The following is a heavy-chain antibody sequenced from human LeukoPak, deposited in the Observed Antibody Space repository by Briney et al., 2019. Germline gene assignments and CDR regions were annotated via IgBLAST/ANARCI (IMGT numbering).Heavy chain of an antibody. Sequence: ASVKVSCKVSGYTLTELSMHWVRQAPGKGLEWMGGFDPEDGETIYAQKFQGRVTMTEDTSTDTAYMELSSLRSEDTAVYYCATANDWGFGGGMDIWGQGTMVTVSS. D-gene: IGHD7-27*01. CDR3: ATANDWGFGGGMDI. CDR1: GYTLTELS. V-gene: IGHV1-24*01. CDR2: FDPEDGET. J-gene: IGHJ3*02.